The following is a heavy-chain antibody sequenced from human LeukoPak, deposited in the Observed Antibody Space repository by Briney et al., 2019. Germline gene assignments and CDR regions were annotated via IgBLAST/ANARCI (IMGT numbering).Heavy chain of an antibody. CDR1: GFTFSSYG. CDR2: IRYDGSNK. Sequence: GGSLRLSCAASGFTFSSYGMHWVRQAPGKGLEWVAFIRYDGSNKYYADSVKGRFTISRDNAKNSLYLQMNSLRAEDTAVYYCARDFGRPLSYYEHTYYFDYWGQGTLVTVSS. V-gene: IGHV3-30*02. J-gene: IGHJ4*02. D-gene: IGHD3-22*01. CDR3: ARDFGRPLSYYEHTYYFDY.